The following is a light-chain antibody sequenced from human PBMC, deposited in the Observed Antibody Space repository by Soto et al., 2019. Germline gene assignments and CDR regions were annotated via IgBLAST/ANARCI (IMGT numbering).Light chain of an antibody. CDR3: QQYNSYSGT. Sequence: DIQMTQSPSTLSASVGDRGTGTCRASQTIGSWLAWYQQKPGRAPKLLIFDASSLESGVPSRFSGSGSGTEFTLTISGLQPDDFASYYCQQYNSYSGTFGQGTKVDIK. CDR1: QTIGSW. CDR2: DAS. J-gene: IGKJ1*01. V-gene: IGKV1-5*01.